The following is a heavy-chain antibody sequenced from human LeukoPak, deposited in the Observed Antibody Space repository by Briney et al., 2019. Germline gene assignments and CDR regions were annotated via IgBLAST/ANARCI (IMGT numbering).Heavy chain of an antibody. CDR3: AEDIVAALPEDYFDY. D-gene: IGHD6-6*01. V-gene: IGHV3-53*05. CDR2: IYVGGST. J-gene: IGHJ4*02. CDR1: LFTVSTNY. Sequence: GGSLRLSCAASLFTVSTNYMSWARQAPGKGLEWLSLIYVGGSTYYADSVKGRFTISKDNSKNTLYLQMNRMRAEDTAVYYCAEDIVAALPEDYFDYWGQGTLVTVSS.